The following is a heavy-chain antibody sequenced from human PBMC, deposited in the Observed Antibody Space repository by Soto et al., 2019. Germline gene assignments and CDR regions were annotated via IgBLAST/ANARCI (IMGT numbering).Heavy chain of an antibody. J-gene: IGHJ5*02. CDR1: GAPITWGDYS. CDR3: ARVDYYDSSGYYSNWFDP. CDR2: IFHGGST. V-gene: IGHV4-30-2*01. Sequence: SETLSLTCAISGAPITWGDYSWNWIRQPPGKGLEWIGYIFHGGSTYYNPSLRSRVTISVDTSKNQFSLKLSSVTAADTAVYYCARVDYYDSSGYYSNWFDPWGQGTLVTVSS. D-gene: IGHD3-22*01.